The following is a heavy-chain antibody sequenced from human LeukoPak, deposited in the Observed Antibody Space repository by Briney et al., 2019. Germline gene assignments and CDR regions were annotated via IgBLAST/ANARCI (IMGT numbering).Heavy chain of an antibody. D-gene: IGHD3-10*01. CDR2: IYYGGNT. V-gene: IGHV4-59*01. CDR1: GDSISSYY. J-gene: IGHJ3*02. CDR3: ARGRVYFYGSGSRYLDDAFDI. Sequence: SETLSLTCTVSGDSISSYYWSWIRQPPGKGLEWVGYIYYGGNTKYNPSLKGRVTISADTSKFSLKLTSVTAADTAVYYCARGRVYFYGSGSRYLDDAFDIWGQGTTVTVSS.